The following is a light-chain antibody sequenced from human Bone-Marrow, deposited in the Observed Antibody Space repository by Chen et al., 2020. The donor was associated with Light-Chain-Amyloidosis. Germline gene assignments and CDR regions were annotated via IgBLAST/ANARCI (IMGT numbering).Light chain of an antibody. J-gene: IGLJ3*02. CDR2: DDS. CDR1: NIGSTS. CDR3: RMWDRSSDRTV. Sequence: SYVLTQPSSVSVAPGQTATIACGGNNIGSTSVHWYQQTPGQAPLLVVYDDSVRPSGIPAGVSGPNSGNTATLTISRVEARDEADYYCRMWDRSSDRTVFGGGTKLTVL. V-gene: IGLV3-21*02.